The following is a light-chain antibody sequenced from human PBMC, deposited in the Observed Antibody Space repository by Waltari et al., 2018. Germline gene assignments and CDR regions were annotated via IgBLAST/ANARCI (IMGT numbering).Light chain of an antibody. Sequence: YELTPAPSVSVSPGQTATITCSGDALPSQSVYSYQQKAGRAPVLIIYMDNERPSGIPERFSGSSSGTTVTLTISGVQAEDEADYYCHSFATSGNMGMFGGGTKLTVL. CDR3: HSFATSGNMGM. CDR1: ALPSQS. J-gene: IGLJ3*02. V-gene: IGLV3-25*03. CDR2: MDN.